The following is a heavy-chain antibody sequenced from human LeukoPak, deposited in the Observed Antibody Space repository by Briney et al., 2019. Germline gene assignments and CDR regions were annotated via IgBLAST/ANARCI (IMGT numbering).Heavy chain of an antibody. V-gene: IGHV3-30*02. CDR2: IRYDGSNK. Sequence: PGRSLRLSCAASGFTFSSYGMHWVRQAPGKGLEWVAFIRYDGSNKYYADSVKGRFTIYRDNSKNTLYLQMNSLRAEDTAVYYCAKEGTGYSSGWSHFDYWGQGTLVTVSS. CDR1: GFTFSSYG. CDR3: AKEGTGYSSGWSHFDY. J-gene: IGHJ4*02. D-gene: IGHD6-19*01.